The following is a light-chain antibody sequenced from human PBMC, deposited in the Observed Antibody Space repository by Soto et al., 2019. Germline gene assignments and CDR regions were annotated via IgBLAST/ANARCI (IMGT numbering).Light chain of an antibody. V-gene: IGKV1-5*03. CDR1: QSISSW. J-gene: IGKJ4*01. CDR2: KAS. CDR3: QQYNSYPLT. Sequence: DIPMTQSPSTLSASVGDRVTITCRASQSISSWLAWYQHKPGKAPKLLIYKASSLESGVPSRVSGSGSGTEFTLTISSLQPDDFASYYCQQYNSYPLTFGGGTKVET.